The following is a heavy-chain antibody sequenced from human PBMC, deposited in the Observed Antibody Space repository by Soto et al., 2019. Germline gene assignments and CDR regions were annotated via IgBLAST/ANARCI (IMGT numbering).Heavy chain of an antibody. Sequence: WETLSITCAVYGASFSDYYWSWIRQLPGKGLEWIGEISPSGSTNYNPSLKSRVTISVDTSKNQFSLKLSSVTAADTAVYYCARGSIVLVPAGKYNWFDPWGEGALV. J-gene: IGHJ5*02. V-gene: IGHV4-34*01. CDR3: ARGSIVLVPAGKYNWFDP. D-gene: IGHD2-2*01. CDR1: GASFSDYY. CDR2: ISPSGST.